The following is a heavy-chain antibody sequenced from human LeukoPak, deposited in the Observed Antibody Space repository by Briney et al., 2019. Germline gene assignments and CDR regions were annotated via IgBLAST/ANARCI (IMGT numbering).Heavy chain of an antibody. V-gene: IGHV4-59*01. CDR1: GGSISSYY. J-gene: IGHJ3*02. CDR3: ARANEERWLHTLRAFDI. CDR2: IYYSGST. D-gene: IGHD5-24*01. Sequence: SETLSLTCTVSGGSISSYYWSWIRPPPGKGLEWIGYIYYSGSTNYNPSLKSRVTISVDTSKNQFSLKLSSVTAADTAVYYCARANEERWLHTLRAFDIWGQGTMVTVSS.